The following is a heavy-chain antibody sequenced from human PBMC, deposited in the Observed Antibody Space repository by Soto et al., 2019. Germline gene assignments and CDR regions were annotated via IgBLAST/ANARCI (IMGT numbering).Heavy chain of an antibody. Sequence: QLQLQESGPGLVKPSETLSLTCTVSGGSISSGPYSWGWIRQPPGEGREWIGTFHYSENTYYNPSLESRVTISVDTSKNLFSLKVTSVTVPDTAIYYCARPGGYCSTTSCYGFYGMDVWGQGTTVIVSS. CDR1: GGSISSGPYS. D-gene: IGHD2-2*01. J-gene: IGHJ6*02. CDR2: FHYSENT. V-gene: IGHV4-39*01. CDR3: ARPGGYCSTTSCYGFYGMDV.